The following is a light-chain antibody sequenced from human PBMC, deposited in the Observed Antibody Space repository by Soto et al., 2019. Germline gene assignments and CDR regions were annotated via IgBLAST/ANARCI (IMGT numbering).Light chain of an antibody. CDR1: QGISSY. J-gene: IGKJ2*01. CDR3: QQYNSYPYT. Sequence: IQLTQSPSYLSASVGDRVTITCRASQGISSYLAWYQQKPGKAPKLLIYAASTLQSGVPSRFSGSGSGTDFTLTISSLQPEDFATYYCQQYNSYPYTFAQGTKVDIK. CDR2: AAS. V-gene: IGKV1-9*01.